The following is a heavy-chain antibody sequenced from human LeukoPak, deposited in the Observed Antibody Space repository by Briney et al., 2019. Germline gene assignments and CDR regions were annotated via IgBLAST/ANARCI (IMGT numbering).Heavy chain of an antibody. D-gene: IGHD3-22*01. CDR2: IYYSGST. Sequence: PSQTLSLTCTVSGGSISSGDYYWSWIRQPPGKGLEWIGYIYYSGSTYYNPSLKSRVTISVDTSKNRFYLKLSSVTAADTAVYCCATHSSGYDSGNDAFDIWGQGTMVTVSS. CDR3: ATHSSGYDSGNDAFDI. V-gene: IGHV4-30-4*08. J-gene: IGHJ3*02. CDR1: GGSISSGDYY.